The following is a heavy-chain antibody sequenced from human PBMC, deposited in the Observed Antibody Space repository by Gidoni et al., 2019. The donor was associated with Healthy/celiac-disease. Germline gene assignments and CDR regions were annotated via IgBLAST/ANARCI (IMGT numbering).Heavy chain of an antibody. J-gene: IGHJ4*02. CDR3: ARSAVTTRPKHFDY. CDR1: GRPFSSYA. V-gene: IGHV1-69*04. D-gene: IGHD4-17*01. Sequence: HVQLLPSGAGVQHPGSPVKASCKASGRPFSSYAISWVRQATGQVLEWMGRIIPKLGIANNEQKCKVRVTITADKSTSTAYMERSSLRSEDTAVYYCARSAVTTRPKHFDYWGQGTLVTVSS. CDR2: IIPKLGIA.